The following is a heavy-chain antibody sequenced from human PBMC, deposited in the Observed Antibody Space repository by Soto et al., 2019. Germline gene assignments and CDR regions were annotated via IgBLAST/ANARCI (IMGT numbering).Heavy chain of an antibody. Sequence: SETLSLTCTVSGGSINSYWWSWIRQPAGKGLEWIGRVYSSGTTDYNPSLNSRATMSVETSKNQFSLKLSSVTAADTAVYYCATGGVTAKTWDAFDIWGQGTMVTVSS. D-gene: IGHD2-21*02. CDR1: GGSINSYW. CDR3: ATGGVTAKTWDAFDI. V-gene: IGHV4-4*07. J-gene: IGHJ3*02. CDR2: VYSSGTT.